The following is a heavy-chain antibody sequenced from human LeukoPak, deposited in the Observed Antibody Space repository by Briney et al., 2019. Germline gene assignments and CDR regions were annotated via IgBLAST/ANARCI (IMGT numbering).Heavy chain of an antibody. CDR3: ATIWFGESYGMDV. J-gene: IGHJ6*02. D-gene: IGHD3-10*01. CDR1: GYTFTAYY. Sequence: ASVKVSCKASGYTFTAYYIHWVRQAPGQGLEWMGWINPNSGGTNYAQKFQGRVTMTRDTSISRAYMEVSRLRSGDTAVYYCATIWFGESYGMDVWGQGTTVTVSS. CDR2: INPNSGGT. V-gene: IGHV1-2*02.